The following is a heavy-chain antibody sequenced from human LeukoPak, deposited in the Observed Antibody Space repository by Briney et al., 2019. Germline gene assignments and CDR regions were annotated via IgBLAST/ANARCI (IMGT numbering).Heavy chain of an antibody. CDR1: GFTFNSYW. CDR3: VRGDSGYPDY. D-gene: IGHD5-12*01. J-gene: IGHJ4*02. Sequence: GGSLRLSCSASGFTFNSYWMHWVRPVPGRGLVWVSRIKNDGSYTNYAESVKGRFTISRDNAKNTLYLQMNSLRAEDTAVYYCVRGDSGYPDYWGQGTLVTVPS. V-gene: IGHV3-74*01. CDR2: IKNDGSYT.